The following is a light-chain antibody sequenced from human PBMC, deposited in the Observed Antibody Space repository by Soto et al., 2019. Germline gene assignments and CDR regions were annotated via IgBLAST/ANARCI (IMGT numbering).Light chain of an antibody. CDR3: SSYAGTNNRYV. CDR2: EVN. CDR1: GSDIGGYNF. J-gene: IGLJ1*01. V-gene: IGLV2-8*01. Sequence: QSALTQPPSASGSPGQSVTISCTGTGSDIGGYNFVSWYQQHPGKVPKLIIYEVNKRPSGVPDRFSGSKSGNTASLTVSGLQADDEADYYCSSYAGTNNRYVFGTGTQLTV.